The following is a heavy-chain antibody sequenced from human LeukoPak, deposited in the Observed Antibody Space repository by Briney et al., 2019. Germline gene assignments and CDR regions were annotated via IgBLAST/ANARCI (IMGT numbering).Heavy chain of an antibody. J-gene: IGHJ4*02. CDR3: AKVRVGLLWFGEFDYFDY. CDR2: ISGSGGST. Sequence: VGSLRLPCAASGFTFSSYAMSWVRQAPGQGLEWVSAISGSGGSTYYADSVKGRFTISRDNSKNTLYLQMNSLRAEDTAVYYCAKVRVGLLWFGEFDYFDYWGQGTLVTVSS. V-gene: IGHV3-23*01. CDR1: GFTFSSYA. D-gene: IGHD3-10*01.